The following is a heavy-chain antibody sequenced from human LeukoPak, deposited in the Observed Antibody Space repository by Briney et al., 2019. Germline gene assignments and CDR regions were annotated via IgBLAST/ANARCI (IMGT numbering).Heavy chain of an antibody. J-gene: IGHJ4*02. CDR2: IRYDGSNK. Sequence: GGSLRLSCAASGFTFSSYGMHWVRQAPGKGLEWVAFIRYDGSNKYYADSVKGRFTISRDNSKSTLYLQMNSLRAEDTALYYCAKDRIGSGTYYYFDYWGQGTLVTVSS. CDR3: AKDRIGSGTYYYFDY. V-gene: IGHV3-30*02. CDR1: GFTFSSYG. D-gene: IGHD3-10*01.